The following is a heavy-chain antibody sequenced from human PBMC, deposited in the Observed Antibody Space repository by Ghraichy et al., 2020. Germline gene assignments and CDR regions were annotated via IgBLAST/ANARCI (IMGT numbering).Heavy chain of an antibody. Sequence: SETLSLTCPLSGGFFSTPTYYSGWIRQPPGKGLAWIGSIYYYSGNTYYNVSLRTRVTISVDPSKNQFSLRLSSVIAADTAVYCCARINGDYYYGLDVCGQGSTVTVSS. CDR1: GGFFSTPTYY. J-gene: IGHJ6*02. CDR2: IYYYSGNT. V-gene: IGHV4-39*01. D-gene: IGHD4-17*01. CDR3: ARINGDYYYGLDV.